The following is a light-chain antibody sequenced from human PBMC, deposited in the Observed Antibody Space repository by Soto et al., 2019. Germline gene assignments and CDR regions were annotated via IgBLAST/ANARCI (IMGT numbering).Light chain of an antibody. Sequence: QTVVTQSPSASASLGASVKLTCTLSSGHSSYAIAWHQQQPEKGPRYLMKLASDGSHSKGDGIPDRFSGSSSGAERYLTISSLQSEDEADYYCQTWGTGTWVFGGGTKVTVL. J-gene: IGLJ3*02. V-gene: IGLV4-69*01. CDR1: SGHSSYA. CDR3: QTWGTGTWV. CDR2: LASDGSH.